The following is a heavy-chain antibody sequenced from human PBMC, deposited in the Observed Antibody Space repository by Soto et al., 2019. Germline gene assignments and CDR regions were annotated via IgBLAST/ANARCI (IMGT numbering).Heavy chain of an antibody. Sequence: GGSLRLSSAASGFTFSSYEMNWVRQAPGEGLEWVSYISGSGSTIYYADSVKGRFTISRDNAKNSVYLQMNSLRVEDTAVYYCARDVFLTASLRIGDYYYGMDVWGQGTTVTVSS. CDR3: ARDVFLTASLRIGDYYYGMDV. D-gene: IGHD2-21*01. CDR1: GFTFSSYE. J-gene: IGHJ6*02. V-gene: IGHV3-48*03. CDR2: ISGSGSTI.